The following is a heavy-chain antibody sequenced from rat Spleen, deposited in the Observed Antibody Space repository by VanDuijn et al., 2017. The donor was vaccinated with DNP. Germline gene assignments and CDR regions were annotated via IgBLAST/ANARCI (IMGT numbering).Heavy chain of an antibody. CDR1: GFTFSAYY. J-gene: IGHJ2*01. CDR3: VRWNSGHFDY. D-gene: IGHD4-3*01. Sequence: EVQLVESGGGLVQPGRSLKLSCAASGFTFSAYYMAWVRQAPAKGLEWVAYIGSPAYAPCYTDSVKGRFAISRDNAKSTLYLQMNSLRSEDMATYYCVRWNSGHFDYWGQGVMVTVSS. CDR2: IGSPAYAP. V-gene: IGHV5-22*01.